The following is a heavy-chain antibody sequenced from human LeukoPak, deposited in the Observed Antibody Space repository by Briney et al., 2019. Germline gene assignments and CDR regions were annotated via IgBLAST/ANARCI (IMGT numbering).Heavy chain of an antibody. D-gene: IGHD3-9*01. J-gene: IGHJ4*02. Sequence: PGGSLRLSCGASGFTFSIYAMSWVRQAPGKGLEWVSTISAAGDSTYYADSVKGRFTISRDNSKNTLYLQMNSLRAEDTAVYYCARDGYDILTGYYSGYWGQGTLVTVSS. CDR3: ARDGYDILTGYYSGY. CDR1: GFTFSIYA. CDR2: ISAAGDST. V-gene: IGHV3-23*01.